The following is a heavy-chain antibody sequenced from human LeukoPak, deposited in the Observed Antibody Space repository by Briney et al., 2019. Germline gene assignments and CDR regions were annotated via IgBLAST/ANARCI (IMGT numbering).Heavy chain of an antibody. J-gene: IGHJ4*02. D-gene: IGHD3-3*01. CDR1: GFIFSSYA. CDR3: ARGPPSIFGVVTVPYYFDY. Sequence: GGSLRLSCAASGFIFSSYAMHWVRQAPGKGLEWVIVTSHDGNNKYYADSVKGRFTISRDNSKNTLYLQMNSLRTEDTAVYYCARGPPSIFGVVTVPYYFDYWGQGTLVTVSS. CDR2: TSHDGNNK. V-gene: IGHV3-30*04.